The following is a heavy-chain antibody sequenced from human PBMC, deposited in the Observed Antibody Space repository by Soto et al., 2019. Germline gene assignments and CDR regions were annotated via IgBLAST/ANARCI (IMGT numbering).Heavy chain of an antibody. CDR3: ASLVGYAHWDAFAI. CDR1: GFTFSSYA. CDR2: ISYDGSNK. J-gene: IGHJ3*02. Sequence: QLQLVESGGGVVQPGRSLRLSCEASGFTFSSYAMHWVRQAPGKGLEWVAVISYDGSNKYYADSVKGRFTISRDNSKNTLYLQMNSLRSEDTAVYYCASLVGYAHWDAFAIWGQGTMVTVSS. D-gene: IGHD1-26*01. V-gene: IGHV3-30-3*01.